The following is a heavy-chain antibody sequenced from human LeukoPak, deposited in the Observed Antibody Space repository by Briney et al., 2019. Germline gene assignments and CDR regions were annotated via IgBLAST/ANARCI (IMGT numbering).Heavy chain of an antibody. J-gene: IGHJ5*02. CDR2: IYYSGST. D-gene: IGHD5-18*01. V-gene: IGHV4-39*07. Sequence: SETLSLTCTVSGGSISSSSYYWGWIRQPPGKGLEWIGSIYYSGSTYYNRSLKSRVTISVDTSKNQFSLKLSSVTAADTAVYYCARTGARGYSSWGQGTLVTVSS. CDR3: ARTGARGYSS. CDR1: GGSISSSSYY.